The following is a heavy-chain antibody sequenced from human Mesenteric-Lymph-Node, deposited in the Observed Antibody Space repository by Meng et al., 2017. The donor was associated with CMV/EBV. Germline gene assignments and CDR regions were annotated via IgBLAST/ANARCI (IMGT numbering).Heavy chain of an antibody. CDR3: ARGSWIQLWCWDY. CDR1: GFTFSSYW. CDR2: IKQDGSEK. J-gene: IGHJ4*02. V-gene: IGHV3-7*01. Sequence: GKSLKISCAASGFTFSSYWMSWVRQAPGKGLEWVANIKQDGSEKYYVDSVKGRFTISRDNAKNSLYLQMNSLRAEDTAVYYCARGSWIQLWCWDYWGQGTLVTVSS. D-gene: IGHD5-18*01.